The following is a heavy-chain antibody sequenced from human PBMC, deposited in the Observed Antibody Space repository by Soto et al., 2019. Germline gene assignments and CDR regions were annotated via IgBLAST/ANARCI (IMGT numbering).Heavy chain of an antibody. Sequence: QVQLQESGPGLVKPSETLSLTCTVSGASITRYYWTWVRQPPGKGLEWIGHIYYTGYTKYNPSLKGRVTCSLDPSKDQFSLKLSSVAAADTALYYCATDSKYCSGGRCYSDFYGMDVWGQGTTVTVSS. CDR2: IYYTGYT. CDR3: ATDSKYCSGGRCYSDFYGMDV. CDR1: GASITRYY. J-gene: IGHJ6*02. V-gene: IGHV4-59*01. D-gene: IGHD2-15*01.